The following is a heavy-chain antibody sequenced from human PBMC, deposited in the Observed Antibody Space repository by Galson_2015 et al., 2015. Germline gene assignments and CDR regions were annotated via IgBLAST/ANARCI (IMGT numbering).Heavy chain of an antibody. V-gene: IGHV3-33*01. D-gene: IGHD6-13*01. CDR1: GFTFSSYG. Sequence: LRLSCAASGFTFSSYGMHWVRQAPGKGLEWVAVIWYDGSNKYYADSVKGRFTISRDNSKNTLYLQMNSLRAEDTAVYYCARDITMYSSSWYLDYWGQGTLVTVSS. CDR2: IWYDGSNK. J-gene: IGHJ4*02. CDR3: ARDITMYSSSWYLDY.